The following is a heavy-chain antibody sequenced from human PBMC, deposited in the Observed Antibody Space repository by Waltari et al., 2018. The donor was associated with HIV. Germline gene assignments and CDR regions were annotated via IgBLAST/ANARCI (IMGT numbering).Heavy chain of an antibody. V-gene: IGHV4-34*02. CDR3: ARRLPLLTLGGVIAPFDY. J-gene: IGHJ4*02. CDR2: INHSGNA. D-gene: IGHD3-16*02. Sequence: QVQLQQWGAGLLTPSDTLSLTCAVYGESFSGHYWNWIRQTPGKGLEWVAEINHSGNANYNPSFENRVTTSVDTSKNQFSLKMLFLTAADTGVYYCARRLPLLTLGGVIAPFDYWGQGTLVTVSS. CDR1: GESFSGHY.